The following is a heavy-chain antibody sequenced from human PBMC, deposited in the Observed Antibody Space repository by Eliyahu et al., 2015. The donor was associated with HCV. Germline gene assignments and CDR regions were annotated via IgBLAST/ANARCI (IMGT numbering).Heavy chain of an antibody. D-gene: IGHD6-19*01. Sequence: EVEVVESGGGLVQPGGSLRLSCAASGFTFSTYWMSWVRQAPGKGLEWVANIKQDGSEKYYVDSVKGRFTISRDNAKNSLYLQMNSLRAEDTAVYYCARIRQYSSGWLEEYNWFDPWGQGTLVTVSS. J-gene: IGHJ5*02. CDR3: ARIRQYSSGWLEEYNWFDP. V-gene: IGHV3-7*01. CDR1: GFTFSTYW. CDR2: IKQDGSEK.